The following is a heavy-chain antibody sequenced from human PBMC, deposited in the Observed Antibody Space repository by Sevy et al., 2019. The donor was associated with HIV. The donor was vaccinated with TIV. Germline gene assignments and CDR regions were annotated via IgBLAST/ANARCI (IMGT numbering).Heavy chain of an antibody. V-gene: IGHV4-4*07. D-gene: IGHD3-9*01. CDR1: GDSISSNY. Sequence: SETLSLTCTVSGDSISSNYGSWIRQPPGKGLEGIGRIYTRGSTNYNPSLKSRVTMPVDTSKNQFSLKLSSVTAADTAVYYCAREKNGVLRYFDWYDYWGQGTLVTVSS. CDR3: AREKNGVLRYFDWYDY. J-gene: IGHJ4*02. CDR2: IYTRGST.